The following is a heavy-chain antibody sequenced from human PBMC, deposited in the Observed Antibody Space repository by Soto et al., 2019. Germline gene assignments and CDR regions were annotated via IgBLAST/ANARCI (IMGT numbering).Heavy chain of an antibody. V-gene: IGHV1-3*01. CDR3: AKDRRPTTYYYDSSGYCPGY. D-gene: IGHD3-22*01. CDR1: GYTFTSYA. CDR2: INAGNGNT. J-gene: IGHJ4*02. Sequence: ASVKVSCKASGYTFTSYAMHWVRQAPGQRLEWMGWINAGNGNTKYSQKFQGRVTITRDTSASTAYMELSSLRSEDTAVYYCAKDRRPTTYYYDSSGYCPGYWGQGTLVTVSS.